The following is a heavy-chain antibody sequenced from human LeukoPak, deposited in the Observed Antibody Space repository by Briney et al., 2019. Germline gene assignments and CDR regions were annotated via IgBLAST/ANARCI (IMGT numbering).Heavy chain of an antibody. CDR2: IYNSGST. J-gene: IGHJ3*01. CDR1: GGSISSHY. D-gene: IGHD2-15*01. CDR3: ARGGAAPGAFDV. Sequence: SETLSLTCTVPGGSISSHYWSWIRQPPGKGLEWIGYIYNSGSTNYNPSLKSRVTISVDTSKNQFSLKLSSVTAADTAVYYCARGGAAPGAFDVWGQGTVVTASS. V-gene: IGHV4-59*11.